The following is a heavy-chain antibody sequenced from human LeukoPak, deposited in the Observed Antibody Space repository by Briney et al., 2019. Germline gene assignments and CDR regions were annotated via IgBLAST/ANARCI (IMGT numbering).Heavy chain of an antibody. V-gene: IGHV3-21*01. CDR1: GFPFSNAW. J-gene: IGHJ3*02. CDR2: ISSSSSYI. D-gene: IGHD6-6*01. CDR3: ARISIHDAFDI. Sequence: SGGSLRLSCAASGFPFSNAWMTWVRQAPGKGLEWVSSISSSSSYIYYADSVKGRFTISRDNAKNSLYLQMNSLRAEDTAVYYCARISIHDAFDIWGQGTMVTVSS.